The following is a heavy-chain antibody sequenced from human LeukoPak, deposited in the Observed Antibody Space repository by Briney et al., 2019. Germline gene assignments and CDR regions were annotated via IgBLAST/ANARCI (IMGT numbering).Heavy chain of an antibody. J-gene: IGHJ4*02. CDR1: GFTFTSSA. V-gene: IGHV1-58*01. D-gene: IGHD3-22*01. Sequence: TSVKVSCKASGFTFTSSAVQWVRQARGKRHEWIGWMVVGSGKTKYAQKFQERVTITRDMSTSTAYMELSSLRSEDTAVYYCAASPDYYDSSGYSYYFDYWGQGTLVTVSS. CDR2: MVVGSGKT. CDR3: AASPDYYDSSGYSYYFDY.